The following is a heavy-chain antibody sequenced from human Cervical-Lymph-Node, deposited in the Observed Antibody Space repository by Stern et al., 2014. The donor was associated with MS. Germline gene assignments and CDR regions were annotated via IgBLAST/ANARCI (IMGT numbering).Heavy chain of an antibody. CDR3: ARFSLFGEYYFDS. Sequence: QLQLQESGPGLVKPSQTLSLTCTVSGGSITRGGDYWSWVRQRPGKGLEWVGYIIYSGSSYYNPSLKSRVTISVDTSKNQFSLRLTSVTAADTAVYYCARFSLFGEYYFDSWGQGTLVTVSS. V-gene: IGHV4-31*02. J-gene: IGHJ4*02. D-gene: IGHD3-10*01. CDR2: IIYSGSS. CDR1: GGSITRGGDY.